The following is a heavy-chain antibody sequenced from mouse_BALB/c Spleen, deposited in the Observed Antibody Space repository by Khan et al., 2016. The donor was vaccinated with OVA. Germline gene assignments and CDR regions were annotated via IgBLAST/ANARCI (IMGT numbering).Heavy chain of an antibody. CDR3: ARDIALGRAMDY. D-gene: IGHD4-1*01. V-gene: IGHV2-6-7*01. CDR1: GIPLTGYG. CDR2: IWGEGST. Sequence: QVQLKEPGPGLVAPSQSLSTTCPVSGIPLTGYGVNRVRQPPGKGLEWLGMIWGEGSTDYNSGLKSSLNISKANSQSQVFLTMNSLPTDDTARTNCARDIALGRAMDYWGLGTSVTVSS. J-gene: IGHJ4*01.